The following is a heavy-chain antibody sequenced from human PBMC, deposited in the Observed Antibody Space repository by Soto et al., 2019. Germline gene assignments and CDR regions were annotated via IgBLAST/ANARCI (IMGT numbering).Heavy chain of an antibody. J-gene: IGHJ4*02. CDR1: GGSISSGGYS. CDR3: AGCPGVAREY. CDR2: IYHSGST. V-gene: IGHV4-30-2*01. Sequence: QLQLQESGSGLVKPSQTLSLTCAVSGGSISSGGYSWSWIRQPPGKGLEWIVYIYHSGSTYYNPSLKSRVTISVDMSKIQFSLKLSSVTAADTAVYYCAGCPGVAREYWGQGTLVTVSS. D-gene: IGHD3-10*01.